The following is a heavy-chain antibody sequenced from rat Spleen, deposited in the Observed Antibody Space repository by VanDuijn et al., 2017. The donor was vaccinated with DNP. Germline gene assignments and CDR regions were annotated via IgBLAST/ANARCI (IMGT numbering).Heavy chain of an antibody. J-gene: IGHJ3*01. Sequence: EVQLVESGGGVVQPGNSLKLSCAASGFTFSDSAMAWVRQSPKKGLEWVATIIYDGSHTFYRDSVQGRFTISRDNAKSSLYLQMNSLKSEDTATYYCAREGTYYGYNYVGFAYWGQGTLVTVSS. V-gene: IGHV5-17*01. CDR2: IIYDGSHT. CDR3: AREGTYYGYNYVGFAY. D-gene: IGHD1-9*01. CDR1: GFTFSDSA.